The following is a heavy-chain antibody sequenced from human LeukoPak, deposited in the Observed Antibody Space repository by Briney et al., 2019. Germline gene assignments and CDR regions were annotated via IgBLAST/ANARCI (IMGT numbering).Heavy chain of an antibody. CDR2: IYHSGST. Sequence: PSETLSLTCAVSGGSISSSNWWSWVRQPPGKGLEWIGEIYHSGSTNYNPSLKSRVTISVDTSKNQFSLKLSSVTAADTAVYYCARSPGVANWFDPWGQGTLVTVSS. V-gene: IGHV4-4*02. CDR3: ARSPGVANWFDP. J-gene: IGHJ5*02. D-gene: IGHD2-15*01. CDR1: GGSISSSNW.